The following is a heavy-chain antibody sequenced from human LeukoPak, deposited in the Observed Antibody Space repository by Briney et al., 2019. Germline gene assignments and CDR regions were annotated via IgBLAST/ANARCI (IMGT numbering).Heavy chain of an antibody. D-gene: IGHD2/OR15-2a*01. V-gene: IGHV5-51*01. Sequence: GESLKISCKGSGYSFTSYWIGWVRQMPGKGLEWMGIIYPGDSDTRYSPSFQGQVTISADKSISTAYLQWSSLKAPDTAMYYCARRTTLVRGGLAEIDYWGQGTLVTVSS. CDR3: ARRTTLVRGGLAEIDY. CDR1: GYSFTSYW. J-gene: IGHJ4*02. CDR2: IYPGDSDT.